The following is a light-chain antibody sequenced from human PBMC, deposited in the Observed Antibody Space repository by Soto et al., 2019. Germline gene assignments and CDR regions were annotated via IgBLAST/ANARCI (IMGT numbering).Light chain of an antibody. CDR1: QNIHNH. Sequence: EKFMSQSPATLSVSPGERVTLSFRASQNIHNHMSWFLQKPGLTPRLLVYDAIIRAADVPARFSGSWSGTELDLTINSVRNESCAVSACYLHRNSPPPLTFGQGTKVEI. V-gene: IGKV3-15*01. CDR2: DAI. CDR3: YLHRNSPPPLT. J-gene: IGKJ1*01.